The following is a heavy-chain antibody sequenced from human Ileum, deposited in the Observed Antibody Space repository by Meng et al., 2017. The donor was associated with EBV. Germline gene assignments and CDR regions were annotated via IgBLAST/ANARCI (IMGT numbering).Heavy chain of an antibody. V-gene: IGHV4-4*02. Sequence: QGQLHESGPRLVKPSGTLSLTCSVSDDSTIRSNWWSWVRQPPGKGLEWIGEILHAGVTNYNPSLKSRVSMSVDRSRIQASLNLNSVTAADTAIYYCARGEDYTWDVWGQGIQVTVSS. CDR3: ARGEDYTWDV. CDR1: DDSTIRSNW. CDR2: ILHAGVT. J-gene: IGHJ4*02. D-gene: IGHD3-16*01.